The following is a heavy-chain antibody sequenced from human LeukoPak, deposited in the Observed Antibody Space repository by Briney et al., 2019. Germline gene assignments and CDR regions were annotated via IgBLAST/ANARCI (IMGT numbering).Heavy chain of an antibody. CDR3: ARAPKGGYSYGYYYYGMDV. CDR2: IYIDGKT. D-gene: IGHD5-18*01. CDR1: GFTVSSNY. V-gene: IGHV3-66*01. Sequence: PGGSLRLSCAASGFTVSSNYMTWVRQAPGKGLEWVSVIYIDGKTYYADSVKGRFTISRDNSKNTLYLQMNSLRAEDTAVYYCARAPKGGYSYGYYYYGMDVWGQGTTVTVSS. J-gene: IGHJ6*02.